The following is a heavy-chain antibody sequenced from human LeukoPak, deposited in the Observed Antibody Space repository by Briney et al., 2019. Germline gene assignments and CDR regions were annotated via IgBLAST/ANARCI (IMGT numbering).Heavy chain of an antibody. D-gene: IGHD3-3*01. V-gene: IGHV3-7*01. CDR1: GFTFSSYW. CDR3: ARAHTRYYGFWSASDYYFDY. J-gene: IGHJ4*02. CDR2: IKQDGTKK. Sequence: GGSLRLSCAASGFTFSSYWMSWVRQAPGKGLEWVANIKQDGTKKYYVDSVKGRFTISRDNAENSLYLQMNSLRAEDTAVYYCARAHTRYYGFWSASDYYFDYWGQGALVTVSS.